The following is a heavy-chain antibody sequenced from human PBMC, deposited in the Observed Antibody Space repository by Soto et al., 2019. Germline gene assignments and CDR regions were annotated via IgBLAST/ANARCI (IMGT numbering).Heavy chain of an antibody. CDR2: IRSKAYGGTT. J-gene: IGHJ6*02. CDR3: TRLVVVPAAIEDYYYYYGMDV. V-gene: IGHV3-49*03. D-gene: IGHD2-2*02. CDR1: GFTFGDYA. Sequence: PGGSLRLSCTASGFTFGDYAMSWFRQAPGEGLEWVGFIRSKAYGGTTEYAASVKGRFTISRDDSKSIAYLQMNSLKTEDTAVYYCTRLVVVPAAIEDYYYYYGMDVWGQGTTVTVSS.